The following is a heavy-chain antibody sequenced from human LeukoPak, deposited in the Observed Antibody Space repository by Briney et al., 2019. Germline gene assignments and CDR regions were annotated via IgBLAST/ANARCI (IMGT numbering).Heavy chain of an antibody. D-gene: IGHD3-22*01. CDR2: ISRSFDI. V-gene: IGHV3-69-1*01. Sequence: PGGSLRLSCAASGFTFSVYTMNWVRQAPGKGLEWISYISRSFDIFYADSVKGRFTVSRDNAKNSLYLQMNSLRDEDTAVYYCARAPSSGYYLKDYYYYGMDVWGQGTTVTVSS. CDR1: GFTFSVYT. CDR3: ARAPSSGYYLKDYYYYGMDV. J-gene: IGHJ6*02.